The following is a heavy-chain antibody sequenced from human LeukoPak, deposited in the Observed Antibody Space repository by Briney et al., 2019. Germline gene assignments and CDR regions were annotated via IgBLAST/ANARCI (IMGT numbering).Heavy chain of an antibody. V-gene: IGHV4-59*01. Sequence: SETLALTCTVSGGSINNYYWIWIRQPPGKGLEWIGYIYYRGGTNYNPSLKSRVTFSVDTSKNQFSLKLNSVTAADTAVYYCARGGDYGDLRYFDYWGQGTLVTVSS. D-gene: IGHD4-17*01. CDR2: IYYRGGT. CDR1: GGSINNYY. CDR3: ARGGDYGDLRYFDY. J-gene: IGHJ4*02.